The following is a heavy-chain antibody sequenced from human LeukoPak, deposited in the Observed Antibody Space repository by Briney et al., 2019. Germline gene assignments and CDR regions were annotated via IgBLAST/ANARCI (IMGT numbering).Heavy chain of an antibody. D-gene: IGHD2-15*01. V-gene: IGHV4-39*07. J-gene: IGHJ4*02. CDR1: GGSISSSSYY. CDR3: ARVAHDLYPYYFDY. Sequence: SETLSLTCTVSGGSISSSSYYWGWIRQPPGKGLEWIGSIYYSGSTYYNPSLKSRVTISVDTSKNQFSLKLSSVTAADTAVYYCARVAHDLYPYYFDYWGQGTLVTVSS. CDR2: IYYSGST.